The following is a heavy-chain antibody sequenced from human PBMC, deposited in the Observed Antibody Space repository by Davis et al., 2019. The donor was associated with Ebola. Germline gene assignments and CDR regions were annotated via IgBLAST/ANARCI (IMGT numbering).Heavy chain of an antibody. CDR2: ISAYNGNT. CDR1: LYTFTRSG. D-gene: IGHD2-2*01. Sequence: SVPVSCLPSLYTFTRSGLCWPRQPPGQGLEWMGRISAYNGNTNYPQKLQGRVTMTTDTSTSTAYMELRSLRSDDTAVYYCARDTVVSPMDVWGQGTTVTVSS. J-gene: IGHJ6*02. CDR3: ARDTVVSPMDV. V-gene: IGHV1-18*01.